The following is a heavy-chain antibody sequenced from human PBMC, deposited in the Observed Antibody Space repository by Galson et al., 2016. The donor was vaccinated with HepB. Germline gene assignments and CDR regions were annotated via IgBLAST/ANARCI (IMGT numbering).Heavy chain of an antibody. D-gene: IGHD3-22*01. CDR1: GFTFSSYA. CDR2: ISSNGGST. J-gene: IGHJ6*02. V-gene: IGHV3-64*01. CDR3: ARAAITMIVRSGMDV. Sequence: LRLSCAASGFTFSSYAMHWVRQAPGKGLEYVSAISSNGGSTYYANSVKGRFTISRDNSKNTLYLQMGSLRAEDMAVYYCARAAITMIVRSGMDVWGQGTTVTVSS.